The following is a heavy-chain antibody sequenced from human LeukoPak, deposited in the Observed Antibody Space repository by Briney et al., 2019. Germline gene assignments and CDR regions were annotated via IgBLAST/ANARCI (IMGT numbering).Heavy chain of an antibody. Sequence: GGSLRLSCAAAGFTFNAYDMHWVRQPTGKGLEWVSYIGRAGDTYYAGSVKGRFTISREDATSSLFLQMNSLGVGDTAVYYCARDSSGWGLAVWGQGTTVTVSS. D-gene: IGHD6-19*01. CDR2: IGRAGDT. J-gene: IGHJ6*02. CDR1: GFTFNAYD. V-gene: IGHV3-13*01. CDR3: ARDSSGWGLAV.